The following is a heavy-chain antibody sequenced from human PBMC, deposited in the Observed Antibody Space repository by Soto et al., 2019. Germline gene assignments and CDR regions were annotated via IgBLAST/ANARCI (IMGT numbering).Heavy chain of an antibody. CDR1: GYSFTIYW. J-gene: IGHJ4*02. CDR2: IYPGDSDT. CDR3: ARRERRYCTNGVCYYFDY. Sequence: GESLKISCKGSGYSFTIYWIGWVRQMPGKGLEWMGIIYPGDSDTRYSPSFQGQVTISADKSISTAYLQWSSLKASDTAMYYCARRERRYCTNGVCYYFDYWGQGTLVTVSS. D-gene: IGHD2-8*01. V-gene: IGHV5-51*01.